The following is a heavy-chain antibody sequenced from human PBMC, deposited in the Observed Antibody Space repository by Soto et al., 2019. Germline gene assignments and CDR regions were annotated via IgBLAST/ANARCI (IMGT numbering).Heavy chain of an antibody. CDR3: AALAAAGTSAVGAFDI. J-gene: IGHJ3*02. CDR2: IIPIFGTA. Sequence: SVKVSCKASGGTFSSYAISWVRQAPGQGLEWMGGIIPIFGTANYAQKFQGRVTITADESTSTAYMELSSLRSEDTAVYYCAALAAAGTSAVGAFDIWGQGTMDTVSS. CDR1: GGTFSSYA. D-gene: IGHD6-13*01. V-gene: IGHV1-69*13.